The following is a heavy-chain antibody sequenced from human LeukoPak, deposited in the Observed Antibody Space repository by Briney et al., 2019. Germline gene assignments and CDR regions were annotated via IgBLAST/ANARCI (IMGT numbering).Heavy chain of an antibody. J-gene: IGHJ4*02. CDR1: GGSFSGYY. CDR3: ARTRRSSGWYIDY. CDR2: INDSGNT. V-gene: IGHV4-34*01. D-gene: IGHD6-19*01. Sequence: SETLSLTCAVYGGSFSGYYWSWIRQPPGKGLEWIGEINDSGNTNYNPSLKSRVTISVDTSKNQFSLKLTSVTAADTAVYYCARTRRSSGWYIDYWGQGTLVTVSS.